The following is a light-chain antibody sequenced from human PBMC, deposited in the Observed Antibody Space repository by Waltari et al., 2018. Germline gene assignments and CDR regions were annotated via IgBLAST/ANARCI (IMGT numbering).Light chain of an antibody. CDR3: QNHERLPAM. Sequence: EIVLTQSPGTLSLSPGERATLSCRDSQSVSRYLAWYQQRPGQAPRLLIYGASSRATGIPDRFSGGGSGTDFSLTISRLEPEDFAVYYCQNHERLPAMFGQGTKVEIK. CDR1: QSVSRY. CDR2: GAS. V-gene: IGKV3-20*01. J-gene: IGKJ1*01.